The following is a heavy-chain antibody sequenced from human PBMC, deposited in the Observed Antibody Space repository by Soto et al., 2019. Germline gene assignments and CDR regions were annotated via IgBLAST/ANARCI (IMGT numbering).Heavy chain of an antibody. D-gene: IGHD3-16*01. J-gene: IGHJ3*02. V-gene: IGHV4-39*01. CDR3: ARRYGWAFDI. CDR2: IYYSGST. CDR1: GVSISSSSYY. Sequence: SLTFTVSGVSISSSSYYWGWIREPPGKGLEWIGSIYYSGSTYYNPSLKSRVTISVDTSKNQFSLKLSSVTAADTAVYYCARRYGWAFDIWGQGT.